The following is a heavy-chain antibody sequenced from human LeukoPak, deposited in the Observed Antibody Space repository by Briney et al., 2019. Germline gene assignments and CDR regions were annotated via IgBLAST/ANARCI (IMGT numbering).Heavy chain of an antibody. D-gene: IGHD2-2*01. CDR1: GGTFSSYA. J-gene: IGHJ4*02. V-gene: IGHV1-69*13. CDR2: IIPIFGTA. Sequence: SVKVSCKASGGTFSSYAISWVRQAPGQGLEWMGGIIPIFGTANYAQKFQGRVTITADESTSTAYMELSSLRSEDTAVYYCARLRGYCSSNGCYAGTSMADYFDYWGQGTLVTVSS. CDR3: ARLRGYCSSNGCYAGTSMADYFDY.